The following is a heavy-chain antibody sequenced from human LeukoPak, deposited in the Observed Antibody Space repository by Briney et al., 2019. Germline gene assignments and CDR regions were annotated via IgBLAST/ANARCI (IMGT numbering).Heavy chain of an antibody. Sequence: GGSLRLSCAASGFTFSNYAMSWVRQVPGKGLGWVSSISGGGGRTYIHTYYSDSVEGRFTISRDNSKNTLYLQMNSLRAEDTAVYYCARQNHDSSSFGFDYWGQGTLVTVSS. CDR2: ISGGGGRTYIHT. D-gene: IGHD6-13*01. J-gene: IGHJ4*02. CDR3: ARQNHDSSSFGFDY. V-gene: IGHV3-23*01. CDR1: GFTFSNYA.